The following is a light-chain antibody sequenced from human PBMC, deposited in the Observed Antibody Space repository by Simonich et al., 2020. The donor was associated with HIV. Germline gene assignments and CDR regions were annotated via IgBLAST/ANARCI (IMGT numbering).Light chain of an antibody. Sequence: DIVMTQSPNSLAVSLGERTTINCKSSQSVLYSSNNKNYLAWSQQKPGQPPKLLIYWASTRESGVPDRFSGSGSGTEFSLTISSLQAEDVAVYYCQQYYSTPGTFGQGTKLEIK. CDR1: QSVLYSSNNKNY. CDR2: WAS. CDR3: QQYYSTPGT. V-gene: IGKV4-1*01. J-gene: IGKJ2*01.